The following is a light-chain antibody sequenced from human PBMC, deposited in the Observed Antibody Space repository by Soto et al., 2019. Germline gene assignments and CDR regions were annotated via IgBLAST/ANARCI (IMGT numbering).Light chain of an antibody. J-gene: IGKJ4*01. CDR2: GAS. Sequence: EIVMTQSPATLSVSPGERATLSCRASQSVSSNLAWYQQKPGQAPRLLIYGASTRATGITARFSGSGSGTEFTLTISSLQSEDFAVYYCQQYNNWPFFGGGTKVEIK. CDR3: QQYNNWPF. CDR1: QSVSSN. V-gene: IGKV3-15*01.